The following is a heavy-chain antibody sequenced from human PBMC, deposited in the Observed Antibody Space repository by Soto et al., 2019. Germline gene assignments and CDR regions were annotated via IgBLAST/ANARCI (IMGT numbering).Heavy chain of an antibody. Sequence: SETLSLTCTVSGGSISSYYWSWIRQPPGKGLEWIGYIYYSGSTNYNPSLKSRVTISVDTSKNQFSLKLSSVTAADTAVYYCARSGAEMATPFDYWGQGTLVTVSS. CDR2: IYYSGST. CDR3: ARSGAEMATPFDY. CDR1: GGSISSYY. J-gene: IGHJ4*02. D-gene: IGHD5-12*01. V-gene: IGHV4-59*01.